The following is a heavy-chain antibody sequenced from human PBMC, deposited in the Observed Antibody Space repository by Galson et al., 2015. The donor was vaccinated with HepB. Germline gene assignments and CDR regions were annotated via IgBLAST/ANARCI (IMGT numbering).Heavy chain of an antibody. CDR3: ARDLGYSSGWYDYFDY. CDR1: GFTLSSYG. D-gene: IGHD6-19*01. CDR2: IWYDGSNK. Sequence: SLRLSCAASGFTLSSYGMHWVRQAPGKGLEWVAVIWYDGSNKHYADSVKGRFTISRDNSKNTLYLQMNSLRAEDTAVYYCARDLGYSSGWYDYFDYWGQGTLVTVSS. V-gene: IGHV3-33*01. J-gene: IGHJ4*02.